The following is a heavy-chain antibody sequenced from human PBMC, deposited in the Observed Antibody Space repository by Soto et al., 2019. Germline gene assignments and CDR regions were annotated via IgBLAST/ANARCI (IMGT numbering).Heavy chain of an antibody. D-gene: IGHD1-26*01. CDR1: GGSITSSSYY. CDR3: AKIVGTTVLWIDP. J-gene: IGHJ5*02. V-gene: IGHV4-39*01. CDR2: LHYSGST. Sequence: QLQLQESGPGLVKPSETLSLTCTVSGGSITSSSYYWGWIRQPPGKGLEWIGSLHYSGSTYYNPSRKIRVTISVDTSQTQFSLRLSSVTAADTAVYYCAKIVGTTVLWIDPWGLGSLVTVSS.